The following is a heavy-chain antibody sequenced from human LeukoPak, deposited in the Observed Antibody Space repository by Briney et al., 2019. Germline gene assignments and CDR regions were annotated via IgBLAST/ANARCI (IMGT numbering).Heavy chain of an antibody. V-gene: IGHV4-59*08. CDR1: GGSISTYY. CDR2: IYYSGST. Sequence: LETLSLTCTVSGGSISTYYWTWIRQPPGKGLEWIGYIYYSGSTNYNPSLKSRVTISVGTSKNQFSLKLSSVTAADTAVYYCARRGYNYGDAFDIWGQGTVVTVSS. D-gene: IGHD5-18*01. J-gene: IGHJ3*02. CDR3: ARRGYNYGDAFDI.